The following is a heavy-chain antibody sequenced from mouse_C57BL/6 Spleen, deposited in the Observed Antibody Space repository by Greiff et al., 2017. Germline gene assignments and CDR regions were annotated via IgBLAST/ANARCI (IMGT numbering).Heavy chain of an antibody. V-gene: IGHV5-6*01. CDR1: GFTFSSYG. CDR2: ISSGGSYT. Sequence: EVQGVESGGDLVKPGGSLKLSCAASGFTFSSYGMSWVRQTPDKRLEWVATISSGGSYTYYPDSVKGRFTISRDNAKNTLDLQMSSLKSEDTAMYYCARLELAFDYWGQGTTLTVSS. CDR3: ARLELAFDY. D-gene: IGHD4-1*01. J-gene: IGHJ2*01.